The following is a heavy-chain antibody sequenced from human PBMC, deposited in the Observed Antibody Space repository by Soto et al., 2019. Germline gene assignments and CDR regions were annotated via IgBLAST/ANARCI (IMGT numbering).Heavy chain of an antibody. D-gene: IGHD2-15*01. CDR1: GFTFSAYA. Sequence: GGSLRLSCAASGFTFSAYAMSWVRQAPGKGLEWVSAISGTSPSTYYADSVQGRFTISRDSSRKTLFLQMNTLRAEDTAVYYCARDCSGGSCYEGGMDVWGQGTTVTVSS. CDR2: ISGTSPST. J-gene: IGHJ6*02. CDR3: ARDCSGGSCYEGGMDV. V-gene: IGHV3-23*01.